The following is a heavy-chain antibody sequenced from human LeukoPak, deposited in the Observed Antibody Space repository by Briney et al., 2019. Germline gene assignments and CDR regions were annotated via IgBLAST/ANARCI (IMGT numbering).Heavy chain of an antibody. Sequence: PSETLSLTCTVSVASIKSSSLHWAWIRQPPGKGLEWIGTLSYGESASYNPSLKSRITISVDTSKNQFSPKMSSVTAADTAVYYCARVQSQDDCHANSAYYLPLHHWGQGTLVTVPS. CDR3: ARVQSQDDCHANSAYYLPLHH. D-gene: IGHD3-22*01. CDR2: LSYGESA. J-gene: IGHJ5*02. V-gene: IGHV4-39*01. CDR1: VASIKSSSLH.